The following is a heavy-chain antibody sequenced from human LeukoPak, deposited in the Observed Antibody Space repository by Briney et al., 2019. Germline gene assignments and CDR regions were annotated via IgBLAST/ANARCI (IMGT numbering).Heavy chain of an antibody. CDR3: ARGGDVVVVPAANFPEFDY. V-gene: IGHV1-2*02. Sequence: GASVKVSCKASGYTFTGYYMHWVRQAPGQGLEWMGWINPNSGGTNYAQKFQGRVTMTRDTSISTAYVELSRLRSDDTAVYYCARGGDVVVVPAANFPEFDYWGQGTLVTVSS. CDR1: GYTFTGYY. D-gene: IGHD2-2*01. CDR2: INPNSGGT. J-gene: IGHJ4*02.